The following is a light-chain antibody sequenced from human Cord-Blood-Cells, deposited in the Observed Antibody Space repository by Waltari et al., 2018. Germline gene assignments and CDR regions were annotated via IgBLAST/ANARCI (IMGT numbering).Light chain of an antibody. V-gene: IGLV6-57*01. Sequence: NFMLTQPHSVSESPGKTVTISCTRSSGSIASNSVQWYQQRPGSSPTTVIYEDNQRPPGVPDRFSGSIDSSSNSASLTISGLKTEDEADYYCQSYDSSNLVFGGGTKLTVL. CDR2: EDN. CDR3: QSYDSSNLV. J-gene: IGLJ2*01. CDR1: SGSIASNS.